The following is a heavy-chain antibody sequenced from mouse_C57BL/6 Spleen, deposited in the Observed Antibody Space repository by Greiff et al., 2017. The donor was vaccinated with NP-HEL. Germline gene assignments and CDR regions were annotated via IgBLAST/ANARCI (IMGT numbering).Heavy chain of an antibody. CDR3: ARYGGDYDVGFAY. CDR2: IDPSDSET. D-gene: IGHD2-4*01. CDR1: GYTFTSYW. V-gene: IGHV1-52*01. J-gene: IGHJ3*01. Sequence: VQLQQPGAELVRPGSSVKLSCKASGYTFTSYWMHWVKQRPIQGLEWIGNIDPSDSETHYNQKFKDKATLTVDKSSSTAYMQLSSLTSEDSAVYYCARYGGDYDVGFAYWGQGTLVTVSA.